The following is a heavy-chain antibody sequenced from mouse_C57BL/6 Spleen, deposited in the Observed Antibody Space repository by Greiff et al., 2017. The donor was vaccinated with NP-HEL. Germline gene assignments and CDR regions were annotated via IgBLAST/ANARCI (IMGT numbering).Heavy chain of an antibody. D-gene: IGHD3-1*01. CDR1: GYAFSSSW. V-gene: IGHV1-82*01. J-gene: IGHJ3*01. CDR2: IYPGVGVT. Sequence: QVQLQQSGPELVKPGASVKISCKAPGYAFSSSWMNWVKQRPGKGLEWIGRIYPGVGVTNYNGKFKGKATLTADKSSSTAYMQLSSLTSEDSAVYFCARSGGGWFAYWGQGTLVTVSA. CDR3: ARSGGGWFAY.